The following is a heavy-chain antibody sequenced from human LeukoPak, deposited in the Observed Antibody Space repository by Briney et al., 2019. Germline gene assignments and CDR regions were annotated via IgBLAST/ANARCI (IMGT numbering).Heavy chain of an antibody. CDR3: ARSSHGFS. V-gene: IGHV3-23*01. CDR1: GFTLSSYD. CDR2: ITSGGST. D-gene: IGHD3-10*01. Sequence: GGSLRLSRAASGFTLSSYDMSWVRQAPGKGLEWVSAITSGGSTYYADSVKGRFAVSRDNSYNSLSLQMNSLRAEDTAVYYCARSSHGFSWGQGTLVTVSS. J-gene: IGHJ5*02.